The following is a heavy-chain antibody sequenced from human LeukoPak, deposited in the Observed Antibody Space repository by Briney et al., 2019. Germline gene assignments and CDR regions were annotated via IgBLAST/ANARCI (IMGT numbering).Heavy chain of an antibody. CDR2: IKQDGSEK. CDR1: GFTFSSYW. V-gene: IGHV3-7*01. D-gene: IGHD2-2*01. J-gene: IGHJ4*02. CDR3: ARGGVVVPAGFTDY. Sequence: GGSLRLSCAASGFTFSSYWMSWVRQAPGKGLEWVANIKQDGSEKYYVDSVKGRFTISRDNAKNSLYLQMNSLRAEDTAVYYCARGGVVVPAGFTDYWGQGTLVTVSS.